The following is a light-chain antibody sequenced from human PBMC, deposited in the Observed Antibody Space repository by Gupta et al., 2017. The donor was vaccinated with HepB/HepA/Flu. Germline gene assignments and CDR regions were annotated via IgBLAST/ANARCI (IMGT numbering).Light chain of an antibody. CDR3: ATWDDTLNGVV. J-gene: IGLJ2*01. Sequence: QSVLTQPPSVSEAPRQRVTISCSGSSSNIGNNAVNWYQQFPGKAPKLLMYDNGQRPSGVSDRFSGSKSGTSASLAISGLQPDDEADYFCATWDDTLNGVVFGGGTKLTVL. V-gene: IGLV1-36*01. CDR1: SSNIGNNA. CDR2: DNG.